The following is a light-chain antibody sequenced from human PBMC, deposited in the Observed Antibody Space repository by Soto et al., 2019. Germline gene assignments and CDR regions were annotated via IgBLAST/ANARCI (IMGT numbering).Light chain of an antibody. V-gene: IGKV3-15*01. CDR3: QQHNNWPLT. Sequence: EIVMTQSPATLSVSPGERATFSCRASQSISSSHLAWYQQKPGQAPRLLIYGASTRATGVPARFSGSGSGTEFTLTISSLQSEDFALYYCQQHNNWPLTFGQGTRLEIK. CDR2: GAS. CDR1: QSISSSH. J-gene: IGKJ5*01.